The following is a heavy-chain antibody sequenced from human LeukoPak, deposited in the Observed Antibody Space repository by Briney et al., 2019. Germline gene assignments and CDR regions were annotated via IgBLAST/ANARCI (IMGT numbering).Heavy chain of an antibody. CDR1: GFMFSSNW. CDR2: IKEDGTET. CDR3: AKSRRLYGDFIDY. J-gene: IGHJ4*02. V-gene: IGHV3-7*03. Sequence: GGSLRLSCAASGFMFSSNWMSWVRLAPGKGLEWVANIKEDGTETYYVDSVKGRFTISRDNAKNSLYLQMNSLRVEDTAVYYCAKSRRLYGDFIDYWGQGTLVTVSS. D-gene: IGHD4-17*01.